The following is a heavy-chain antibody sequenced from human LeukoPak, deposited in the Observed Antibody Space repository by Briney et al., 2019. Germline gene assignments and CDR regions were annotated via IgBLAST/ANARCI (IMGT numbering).Heavy chain of an antibody. CDR2: ISGYSGIS. CDR1: GYAFDSFG. V-gene: IGHV1-18*01. J-gene: IGHJ4*02. D-gene: IGHD4-17*01. CDR3: LRVGATYGDPLEFDY. Sequence: ASVKVSCKASGYAFDSFGISWVRQAPGRGLEWMGWISGYSGISNSAQKLQGRLIMTTDNSTGTAYMDLRSLTSDDTAFYYCLRVGATYGDPLEFDYWGQGTLVTVSS.